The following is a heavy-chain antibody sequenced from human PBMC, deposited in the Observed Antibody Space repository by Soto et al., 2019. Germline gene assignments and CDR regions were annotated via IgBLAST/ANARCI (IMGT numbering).Heavy chain of an antibody. CDR3: AKGGRQWLVTSDFNY. CDR2: MNPNSGDT. V-gene: IGHV1-8*01. CDR1: GNTFTNYD. Sequence: GASVKVSCKASGNTFTNYDVNWVRQATGQGLEYLGWMNPNSGDTAYVQKFQGRVTMTWDTSITTAYMELRSLRSEDTAVYYCAKGGRQWLVTSDFNYWGQGALVTVSS. J-gene: IGHJ4*02. D-gene: IGHD6-19*01.